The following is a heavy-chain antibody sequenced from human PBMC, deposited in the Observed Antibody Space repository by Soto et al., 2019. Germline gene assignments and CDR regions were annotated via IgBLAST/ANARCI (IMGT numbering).Heavy chain of an antibody. CDR3: ARLGYCSGGSCYYYYMDV. Sequence: SETLSLTCSVSGGSISSSTFYWGWFRQPPGKGLEWIGSIYSSGTTYYKSPLKSRVTISIDTSKNQFSLNLSSVTAADTAVYYCARLGYCSGGSCYYYYMDVWGKGTTVTVSS. V-gene: IGHV4-39*01. J-gene: IGHJ6*03. CDR2: IYSSGTT. D-gene: IGHD2-15*01. CDR1: GGSISSSTFY.